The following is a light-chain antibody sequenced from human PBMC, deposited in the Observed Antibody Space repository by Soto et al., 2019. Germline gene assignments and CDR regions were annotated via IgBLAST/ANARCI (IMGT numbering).Light chain of an antibody. Sequence: DIQMTQSPSTLSASVGDRVTITCRASQSINSWLAWYQQRPGKAPNLLIYDASTLERGVPSRFSGSGSGTEFTLTISSLQPDDVATYYCQQYSGYSTFGQGTRVEIK. J-gene: IGKJ1*01. CDR3: QQYSGYST. V-gene: IGKV1-5*01. CDR2: DAS. CDR1: QSINSW.